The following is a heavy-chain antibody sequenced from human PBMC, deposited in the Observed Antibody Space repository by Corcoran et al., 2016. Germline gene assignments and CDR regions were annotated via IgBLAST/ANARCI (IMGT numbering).Heavy chain of an antibody. CDR3: ARDRGYCSSTSCYYYYGMDV. CDR2: IIPIFGTA. Sequence: QVQLVQSGAEVKKPGSSVKVSCKASGGTFSSYAISWVRQAPGQGLEWMGGIIPIFGTANYAPKFQGRVTITADESTSTAYMELSSLRSEDTAVYYCARDRGYCSSTSCYYYYGMDVWGQGTTVTVSS. D-gene: IGHD2-2*01. V-gene: IGHV1-69*01. CDR1: GGTFSSYA. J-gene: IGHJ6*02.